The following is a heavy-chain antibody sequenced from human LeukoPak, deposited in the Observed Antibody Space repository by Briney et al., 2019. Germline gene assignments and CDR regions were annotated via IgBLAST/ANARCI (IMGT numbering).Heavy chain of an antibody. CDR3: AAYYDFWSGYYLSGAWDY. J-gene: IGHJ4*02. Sequence: SVKVSCKASGGTFSSYAISWVRQAPGQGLGWMGRIIPILGIANYAQKFQGRVTITADKSTSTAYMELSSLRSEDTAVYYCAAYYDFWSGYYLSGAWDYWGQGTLVTVSS. D-gene: IGHD3-3*01. CDR2: IIPILGIA. V-gene: IGHV1-69*04. CDR1: GGTFSSYA.